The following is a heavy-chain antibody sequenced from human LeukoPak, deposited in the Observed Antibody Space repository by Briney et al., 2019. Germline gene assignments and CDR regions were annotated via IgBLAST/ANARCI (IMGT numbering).Heavy chain of an antibody. J-gene: IGHJ4*02. Sequence: GGSLRLSCAASGFTVSSSYMSWVRQAPGKGLEGVSFIYGGGLTYYADCVKGRFNISRDSSKNTLYVQMNRLRAEDTAVSYCARGSAAEEYGDYMYFDSWGQGTLVTVSS. CDR1: GFTVSSSY. D-gene: IGHD4-17*01. V-gene: IGHV3-66*01. CDR3: ARGSAAEEYGDYMYFDS. CDR2: IYGGGLT.